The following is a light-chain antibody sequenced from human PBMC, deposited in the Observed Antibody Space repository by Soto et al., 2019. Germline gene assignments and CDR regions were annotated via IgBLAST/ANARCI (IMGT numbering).Light chain of an antibody. CDR1: QSVGSD. Sequence: EIVMTQSPATLSVSPGERATLSCRASQSVGSDLAWYQQKPGQAPRLVIYDIFTRATAIPTRISGSGSGTEFTLTIRRLQSEDFAVYYCQQYNSWPLTFGGGIKVEIK. J-gene: IGKJ4*01. CDR3: QQYNSWPLT. V-gene: IGKV3D-15*01. CDR2: DIF.